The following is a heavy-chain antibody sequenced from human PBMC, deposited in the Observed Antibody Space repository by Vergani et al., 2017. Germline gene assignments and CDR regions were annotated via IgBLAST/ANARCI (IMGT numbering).Heavy chain of an antibody. Sequence: EEQLVQSGPEVKKTGDSVRISCTGFGFIFSFSWIGWLRQTPGKGLQWIGIIYPGESETRYSPSFQGQVTISANRSKNTAYLQWTSLKASDNAIYYCARRXYVHSWVASYFDPWGQGTQVTVSS. V-gene: IGHV5-51*01. CDR2: IYPGESET. CDR3: ARRXYVHSWVASYFDP. J-gene: IGHJ5*02. CDR1: GFIFSFSW. D-gene: IGHD3-10*01.